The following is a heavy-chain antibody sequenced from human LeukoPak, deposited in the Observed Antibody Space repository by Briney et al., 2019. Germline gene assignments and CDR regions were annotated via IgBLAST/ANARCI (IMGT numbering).Heavy chain of an antibody. V-gene: IGHV4-34*09. Sequence: SETLSLTCAVYGGSFSGYYWSWIRQPPGKGLEWIGYIYYSGSTYYNPSLKSRVTISVDTSKNQFSLKLSSVTAADTAVYYCARGGGVALRYFDWSLSPVGAFDIWGQGTMVTVSS. CDR2: IYYSGST. CDR3: ARGGGVALRYFDWSLSPVGAFDI. CDR1: GGSFSGYY. J-gene: IGHJ3*02. D-gene: IGHD3-9*01.